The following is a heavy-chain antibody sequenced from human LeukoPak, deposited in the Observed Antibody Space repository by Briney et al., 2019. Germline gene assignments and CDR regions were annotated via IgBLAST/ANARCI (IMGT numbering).Heavy chain of an antibody. CDR2: TYYRSKWYN. CDR1: GDSVSSNSAA. CDR3: ARDEQQLVRPFDY. Sequence: SQTLSLTFAISGDSVSSNSAAWNWLRQSPSRGLEWLGSTYYRSKWYNDYAVSVKSRITINPDTSKNQFSLQLNSVTPEDTAVYYCARDEQQLVRPFDYWGQGTLVTVSS. J-gene: IGHJ4*02. D-gene: IGHD6-13*01. V-gene: IGHV6-1*01.